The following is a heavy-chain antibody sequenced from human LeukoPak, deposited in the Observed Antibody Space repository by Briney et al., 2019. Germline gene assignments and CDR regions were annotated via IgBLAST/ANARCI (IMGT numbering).Heavy chain of an antibody. CDR1: GGTFSSYA. CDR3: ARGAAITTIRGADAFES. Sequence: ASVKVSCKASGGTFSSYAISWVRQAPGQGLEWMGWINPNSGGTNYAQKFQGRVTMTRDTSISTAYMELSRLRSDDTAVYYCARGAAITTIRGADAFESWGQGTMVAVSS. D-gene: IGHD3-10*01. J-gene: IGHJ3*02. V-gene: IGHV1-2*02. CDR2: INPNSGGT.